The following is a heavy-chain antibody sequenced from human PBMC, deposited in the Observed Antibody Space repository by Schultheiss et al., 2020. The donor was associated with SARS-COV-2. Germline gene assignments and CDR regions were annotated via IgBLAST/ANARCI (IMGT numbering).Heavy chain of an antibody. CDR3: ARDPSKLSTGADY. Sequence: GGSLRLSCAASGFTFRSSAMTWVRQAPGKGLEWVSAISGSGGSTYYADSVKGRFTISRDNAKNSLYLQMNSLRAEDTAVYYCARDPSKLSTGADYWGQGTLVTVSS. CDR2: ISGSGGST. CDR1: GFTFRSSA. D-gene: IGHD2/OR15-2a*01. J-gene: IGHJ4*02. V-gene: IGHV3-23*01.